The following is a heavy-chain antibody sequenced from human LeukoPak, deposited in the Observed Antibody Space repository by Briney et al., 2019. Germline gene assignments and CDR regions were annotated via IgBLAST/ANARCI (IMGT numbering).Heavy chain of an antibody. CDR2: IWYDGSNK. CDR1: GFTFSSYG. V-gene: IGHV3-33*01. Sequence: PGRSLRLSCAASGFTFSSYGMHWVRQAPGKGLEWVAVIWYDGSNKYYADSVKGRFTISRDNSKNTLYLQMNSLRADDTAVYYCASRSPALDYRGQGTLVTVSS. CDR3: ASRSPALDY. D-gene: IGHD2-2*01. J-gene: IGHJ4*02.